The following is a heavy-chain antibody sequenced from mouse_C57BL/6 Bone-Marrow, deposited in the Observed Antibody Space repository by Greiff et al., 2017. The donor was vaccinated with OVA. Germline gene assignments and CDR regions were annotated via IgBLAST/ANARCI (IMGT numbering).Heavy chain of an antibody. V-gene: IGHV1-74*01. CDR1: GYTFTSYW. Sequence: QVQLQQPGAELVKPGASVKVSCKASGYTFTSYWMHWVKQRPGQGLEWIGRIHPSDSDTNYNQKFKGQATLTVDKSSRTAYMQLSSLTSEDSAVYYCAIGPYYYGSSYWYFDVWGTGTTVTVSS. D-gene: IGHD1-1*01. J-gene: IGHJ1*03. CDR2: IHPSDSDT. CDR3: AIGPYYYGSSYWYFDV.